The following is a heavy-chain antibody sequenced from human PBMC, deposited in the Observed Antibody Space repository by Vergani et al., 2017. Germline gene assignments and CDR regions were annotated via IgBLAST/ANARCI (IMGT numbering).Heavy chain of an antibody. D-gene: IGHD4-17*01. CDR3: TAPTVTTGEDAFDI. Sequence: EVQLVESGGGLVKPGGSLRLSCAASGFTFSNAWMSWVRQAPGKGLEWVGRIKSKTDGGTTDYAAPVKCRFTISRDDSKNTLYLQMNSLKTEDTAVYYCTAPTVTTGEDAFDIWGQGTMVTVSS. CDR2: IKSKTDGGTT. CDR1: GFTFSNAW. V-gene: IGHV3-15*01. J-gene: IGHJ3*02.